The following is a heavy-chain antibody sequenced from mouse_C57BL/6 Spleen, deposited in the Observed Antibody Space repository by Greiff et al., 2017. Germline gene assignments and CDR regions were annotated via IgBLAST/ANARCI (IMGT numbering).Heavy chain of an antibody. CDR1: GYTFTDYY. CDR2: IYPGSGNT. J-gene: IGHJ2*01. CDR3: ARSSTVVARYYFDY. D-gene: IGHD1-1*01. V-gene: IGHV1-76*01. Sequence: QVQLKQSGAELVRPGASVKLSCKASGYTFTDYYINWVKQRPGQGLEWLARIYPGSGNTYYNEKFKGKATLTAEKSSSTAYMQLSSLTSEDSAVYFCARSSTVVARYYFDYWGQGTTLTVSS.